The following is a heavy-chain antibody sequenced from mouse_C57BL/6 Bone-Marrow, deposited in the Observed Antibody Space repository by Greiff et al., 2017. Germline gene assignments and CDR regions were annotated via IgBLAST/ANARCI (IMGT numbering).Heavy chain of an antibody. J-gene: IGHJ4*01. CDR3: ARRYLLPPLYAMDY. CDR2: IDPSDSYT. V-gene: IGHV1-59*01. CDR1: GYTFTSYW. D-gene: IGHD5-1-1*01. Sequence: VQLQQPGAELVRPGTSVKLSCKASGYTFTSYWMHWVKQRPGQGLEWIGVIDPSDSYTNYNQKFKGKATLTVDTSSSTAYMQLSSLTSEDSAVYYCARRYLLPPLYAMDYWGQGTSVTVSS.